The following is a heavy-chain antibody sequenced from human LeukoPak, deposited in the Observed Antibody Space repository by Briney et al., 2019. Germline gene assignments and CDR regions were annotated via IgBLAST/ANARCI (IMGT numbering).Heavy chain of an antibody. CDR1: GFTFSSYA. V-gene: IGHV3-30*04. D-gene: IGHD2/OR15-2a*01. CDR3: ARFRFPFSYYYYYMDV. CDR2: ISYDGSNK. Sequence: PGRSLRLSCAASGFTFSSYAMHWVRQAPGKGLEWVAVISYDGSNKYYADSVKGRFTISRDNSKNTLYLQMNSLRAEDTAVYYCARFRFPFSYYYYYMDVWGKGTTVTISS. J-gene: IGHJ6*03.